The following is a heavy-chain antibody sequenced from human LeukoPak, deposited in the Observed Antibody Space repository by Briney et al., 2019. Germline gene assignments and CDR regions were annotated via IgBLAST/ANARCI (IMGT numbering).Heavy chain of an antibody. J-gene: IGHJ4*02. CDR1: GGSISSYY. Sequence: SETLSLTCTVSGGSISSYYWSWIRQPAGKGLEWIGRIYTSGSTNYNPSLKSRVTMSVDTSKNQFSLKLSSVTAADTAVYYCARGLYYYDSSGYYLPFDYWGQGTLVTVSS. V-gene: IGHV4-4*07. D-gene: IGHD3-22*01. CDR2: IYTSGST. CDR3: ARGLYYYDSSGYYLPFDY.